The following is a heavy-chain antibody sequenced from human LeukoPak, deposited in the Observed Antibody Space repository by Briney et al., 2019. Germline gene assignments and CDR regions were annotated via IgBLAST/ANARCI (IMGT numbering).Heavy chain of an antibody. CDR1: GFTFSSYG. D-gene: IGHD5-12*01. V-gene: IGHV3-48*01. J-gene: IGHJ6*03. Sequence: PGGSLRLSCAASGFTFSSYGMNWVRQAPGKGLEWVSYMSSSSSAIYYADSVKGRFTNSRDTATNSLYLQMNSLRADDTAVYYCARNLVATSGAYQYYYMDVWGKGTTVTVSS. CDR3: ARNLVATSGAYQYYYMDV. CDR2: MSSSSSAI.